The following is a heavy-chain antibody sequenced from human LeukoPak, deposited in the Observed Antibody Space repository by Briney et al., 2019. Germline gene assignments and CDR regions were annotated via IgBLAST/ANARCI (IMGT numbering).Heavy chain of an antibody. D-gene: IGHD4-17*01. Sequence: PSETLSLTCTVSGASISSYYWSWIRQPPGKGLEWIGYIYYSGSTNYNPSLRSRVTISVDTSKNQFSLRLTSVTAADTAVYYWARQFGTYRDDVMSFDYWGQGTLVTVSS. CDR3: ARQFGTYRDDVMSFDY. CDR2: IYYSGST. CDR1: GASISSYY. J-gene: IGHJ4*02. V-gene: IGHV4-59*08.